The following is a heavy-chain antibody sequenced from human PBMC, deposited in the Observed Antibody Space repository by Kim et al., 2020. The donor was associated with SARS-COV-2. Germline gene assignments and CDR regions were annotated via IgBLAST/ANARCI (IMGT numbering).Heavy chain of an antibody. D-gene: IGHD3-10*01. V-gene: IGHV4-39*01. CDR1: GGSISNNNYH. CDR3: ARHPPYDSGNYYNGGNWFDP. Sequence: SETLSLTCTVSGGSISNNNYHWGWIRQPPGKGLEWIGNIYYSATTYSNPSLKSRVTISVDTSKNQFSLKLSSVTAADTAVYYCARHPPYDSGNYYNGGNWFDPWGQGTLVTVS. CDR2: IYYSATT. J-gene: IGHJ5*02.